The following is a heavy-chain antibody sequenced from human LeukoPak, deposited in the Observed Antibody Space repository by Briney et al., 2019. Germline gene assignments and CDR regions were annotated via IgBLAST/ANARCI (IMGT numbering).Heavy chain of an antibody. V-gene: IGHV4-39*01. Sequence: PSETLSLTCTVSGGSISSSIYYWGWIRQPPGKGLEWIGSIYYSGSTYYNPSLKSRVTISVDTSKNQFSLKLSSVTAADTAVYYCARQAYAYYYYMDVWGKGTTVTVSS. CDR3: ARQAYAYYYYMDV. J-gene: IGHJ6*03. D-gene: IGHD4-17*01. CDR2: IYYSGST. CDR1: GGSISSSIYY.